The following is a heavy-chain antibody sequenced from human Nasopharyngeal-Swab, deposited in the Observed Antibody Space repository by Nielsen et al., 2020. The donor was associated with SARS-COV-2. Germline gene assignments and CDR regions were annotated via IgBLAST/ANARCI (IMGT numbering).Heavy chain of an antibody. J-gene: IGHJ5*02. CDR2: INTNTGNP. CDR3: ARKVAAADLYNWFDP. Sequence: WVRQAPGQGLGWMGWINTNTGNPTYAQGFTGRFVFSLDTSVSTAYLQISSLKAEDTAVYYCARKVAAADLYNWFDPWGQGTLVTVSS. D-gene: IGHD6-13*01. V-gene: IGHV7-4-1*02.